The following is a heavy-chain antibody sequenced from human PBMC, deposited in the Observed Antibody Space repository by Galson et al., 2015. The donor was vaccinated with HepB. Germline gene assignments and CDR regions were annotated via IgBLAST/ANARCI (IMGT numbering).Heavy chain of an antibody. Sequence: SVKVSCKASGGTFSSYAISWVRQAPGQGLEWMGGIIPIFGTANYAQKFQGRVTITADESTSTAYMELSSLRSEDTAVYYCARDRQTGSGIVGATDAFDIWGQGTMVTVSS. D-gene: IGHD1-26*01. CDR3: ARDRQTGSGIVGATDAFDI. V-gene: IGHV1-69*13. CDR2: IIPIFGTA. CDR1: GGTFSSYA. J-gene: IGHJ3*02.